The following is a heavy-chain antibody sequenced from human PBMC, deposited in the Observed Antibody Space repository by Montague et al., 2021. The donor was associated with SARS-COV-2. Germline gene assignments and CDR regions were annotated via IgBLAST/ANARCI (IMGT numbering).Heavy chain of an antibody. CDR2: IYYSGGT. Sequence: SETLSLTCTVSGGSTNNFYWSWIRQPPRKGLEWIGYIYYSGGTDYNPSLKSRVTISIDTSKNQFSLNLTSVTAADTGVYYCARTSLASASCRFDPWGQGTLVTVSS. V-gene: IGHV4-59*01. CDR3: ARTSLASASCRFDP. D-gene: IGHD3-16*02. J-gene: IGHJ5*02. CDR1: GGSTNNFY.